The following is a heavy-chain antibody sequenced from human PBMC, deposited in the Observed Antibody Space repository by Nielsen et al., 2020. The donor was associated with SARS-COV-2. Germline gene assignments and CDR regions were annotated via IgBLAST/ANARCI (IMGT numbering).Heavy chain of an antibody. D-gene: IGHD3-16*01. Sequence: SQTLSLTCAISGDSVASTSATWNWIRQSPSRGLEWLGRTFYRSKWYDDYPLSLKGRVSISPDTSNNQFSLQLNSVTPEDTAVYFCARDWEKGGFVVWGFDYWGLGTLVTVSS. V-gene: IGHV6-1*01. CDR2: TFYRSKWYD. CDR1: GDSVASTSAT. J-gene: IGHJ4*02. CDR3: ARDWEKGGFVVWGFDY.